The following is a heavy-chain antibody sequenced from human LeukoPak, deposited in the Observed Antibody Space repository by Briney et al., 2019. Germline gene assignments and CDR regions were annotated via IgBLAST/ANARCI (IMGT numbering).Heavy chain of an antibody. V-gene: IGHV3-23*01. D-gene: IGHD2-2*01. Sequence: PGGSLRLSCAASGFTFSSFAMNWVRQAPGKGLEWVSVISGSGGTTYYADSVKGRFTISRDNSKNTLYLQMNSLRAEDTAVYYCAKRGVPAAMYYFDYWGQGTLVTVSS. J-gene: IGHJ4*02. CDR3: AKRGVPAAMYYFDY. CDR1: GFTFSSFA. CDR2: ISGSGGTT.